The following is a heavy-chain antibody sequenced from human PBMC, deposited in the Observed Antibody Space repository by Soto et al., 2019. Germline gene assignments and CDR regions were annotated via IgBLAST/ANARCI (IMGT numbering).Heavy chain of an antibody. Sequence: PSETLSLTCAVSGGSISSSNWWSWVRQPPGKGLEWIGEIYHSGSTNYNPSLKSRVTISVDKSKNQFSLKLSSVTAADTAVYYCARLTMVRGNYGMDVWGQGTTVTVSS. CDR2: IYHSGST. D-gene: IGHD3-10*01. J-gene: IGHJ6*02. CDR3: ARLTMVRGNYGMDV. CDR1: GGSISSSNW. V-gene: IGHV4-4*02.